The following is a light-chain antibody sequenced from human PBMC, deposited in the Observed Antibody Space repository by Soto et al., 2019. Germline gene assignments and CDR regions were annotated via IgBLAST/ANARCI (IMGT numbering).Light chain of an antibody. Sequence: EIVLTQSPGTLSLSPGEGATLSCRASQSVSNNYLGWYQQKPGQAPRLLIYGASNRATGIPDRFSGSGSGTDFTLTISRLAPEDSALYYCQQFLNSPITFGQGTLLEIK. J-gene: IGKJ5*01. CDR1: QSVSNNY. V-gene: IGKV3-20*01. CDR2: GAS. CDR3: QQFLNSPIT.